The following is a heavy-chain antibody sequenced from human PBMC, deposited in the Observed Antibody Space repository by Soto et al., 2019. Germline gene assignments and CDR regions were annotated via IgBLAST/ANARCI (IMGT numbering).Heavy chain of an antibody. V-gene: IGHV1-69*13. D-gene: IGHD5-18*01. Sequence: SVKVSCKAYGGTFGSHCIAWVRQAPVQGLEWMGGFIAMLGTPTYAKKVQGRATITADESLTSSYLELRSLRSEDTAVYFCARGAMANFDYWGQGTVVTVSS. CDR1: GGTFGSHC. CDR2: FIAMLGTP. CDR3: ARGAMANFDY. J-gene: IGHJ4*02.